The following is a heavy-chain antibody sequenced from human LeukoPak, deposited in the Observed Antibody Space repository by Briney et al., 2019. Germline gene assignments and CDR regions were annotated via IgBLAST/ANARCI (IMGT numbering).Heavy chain of an antibody. V-gene: IGHV4-59*08. CDR2: ISYTGIT. D-gene: IGHD4-23*01. J-gene: IGHJ3*01. CDR1: GGSISGYH. CDR3: ARRDYSGILPYAFDV. Sequence: PSETLSLTCVVSGGSISGYHWGWIRQPPEKGLEWIGYISYTGITRDNPSLRSRVFMSVDTSKNQFSLRLSSVTAADTAVYFCARRDYSGILPYAFDVWGQGTLVAVSS.